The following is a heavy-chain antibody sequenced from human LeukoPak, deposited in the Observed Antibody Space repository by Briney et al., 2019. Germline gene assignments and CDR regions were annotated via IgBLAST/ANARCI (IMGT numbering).Heavy chain of an antibody. V-gene: IGHV3-74*01. Sequence: GGSLRVSCAASGFTFCSYWMHWVRQAPGKGLVWVSRINSDGSSTSYADSAKGRFTISRDNAKNTLYLQMNSLRAEDTAVYYCARYLGNYYYYGMDVWGQGTTVTVSS. J-gene: IGHJ6*02. D-gene: IGHD6-13*01. CDR2: INSDGSST. CDR1: GFTFCSYW. CDR3: ARYLGNYYYYGMDV.